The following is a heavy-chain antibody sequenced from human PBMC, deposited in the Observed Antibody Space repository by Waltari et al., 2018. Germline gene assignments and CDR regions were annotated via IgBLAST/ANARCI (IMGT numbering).Heavy chain of an antibody. CDR2: INPKTNSA. CDR1: GYTFTGYY. Sequence: QVQLVQSGAEVKKPGASVKVSCTASGYTFTGYYIHWVRQAPGQGLEWMGWINPKTNSAYYAQKVQGRVSITSDTSITTAYMELSRLRSDDTAVYYCASPTGVGATYGDFDYWGQGTLVTVSS. CDR3: ASPTGVGATYGDFDY. J-gene: IGHJ4*02. V-gene: IGHV1-2*02. D-gene: IGHD1-26*01.